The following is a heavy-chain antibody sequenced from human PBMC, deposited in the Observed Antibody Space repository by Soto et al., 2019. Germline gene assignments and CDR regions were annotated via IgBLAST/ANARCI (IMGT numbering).Heavy chain of an antibody. V-gene: IGHV1-69*13. J-gene: IGHJ6*02. CDR3: ARHFVGPLGKYYHYYYRMDV. Sequence: SVEVSCKVFRDTLRITAISWVRQAPGQGLEWLGGIMPMLGPTSYAQKFNGRVTITADDSTTTAYMELSSLRSDDTAVYYCARHFVGPLGKYYHYYYRMDVWGQGTAVTVSS. D-gene: IGHD2-21*01. CDR1: RDTLRITA. CDR2: IMPMLGPT.